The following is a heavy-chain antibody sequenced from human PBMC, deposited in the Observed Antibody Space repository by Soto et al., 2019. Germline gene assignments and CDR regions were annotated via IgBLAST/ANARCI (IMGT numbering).Heavy chain of an antibody. CDR2: IGTAGDT. CDR1: GFTFSSYD. J-gene: IGHJ6*02. V-gene: IGHV3-13*04. Sequence: EVPLVESGGGLVQPGGSLRLSCAASGFTFSSYDMHWVRQVTGKGLEWVSAIGTAGDTYYPGSIKGRFTISRENARNSLYLQMNSLRAGDTAVYYCARDLRSPDYGDFLWNGMDVWGQGTTVTVSS. D-gene: IGHD4-17*01. CDR3: ARDLRSPDYGDFLWNGMDV.